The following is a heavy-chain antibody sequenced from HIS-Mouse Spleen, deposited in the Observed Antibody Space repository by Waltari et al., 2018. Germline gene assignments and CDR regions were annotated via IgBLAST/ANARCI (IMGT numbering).Heavy chain of an antibody. J-gene: IGHJ2*01. Sequence: QLQLQESGPGLVKPSETLSLTRTVSGGSLRSSRYYWGWILQLPGQGLEWIGSIYYSGSTYYNPSLKSRVTISVDTSKNQFSLKLSSVTAADTAVYYCAREIPYSSSWYDWYFDLWGRGTLVTVSS. V-gene: IGHV4-39*07. CDR2: IYYSGST. D-gene: IGHD6-13*01. CDR3: AREIPYSSSWYDWYFDL. CDR1: GGSLRSSRYY.